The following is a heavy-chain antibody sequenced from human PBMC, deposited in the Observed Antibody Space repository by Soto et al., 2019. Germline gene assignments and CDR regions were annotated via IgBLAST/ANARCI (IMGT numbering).Heavy chain of an antibody. CDR2: ISGSGGST. Sequence: GGSLRLSCAASGFTFSSYAMSWVRQAPGKGLEWVSAISGSGGSTYSADSVKGRFTISRDNSKNTLYLQMNSLRAEDTAVYYSAKDLGIVVVPAGLTFDYLGQGTLVTVSS. J-gene: IGHJ4*02. D-gene: IGHD2-2*03. V-gene: IGHV3-23*01. CDR3: AKDLGIVVVPAGLTFDY. CDR1: GFTFSSYA.